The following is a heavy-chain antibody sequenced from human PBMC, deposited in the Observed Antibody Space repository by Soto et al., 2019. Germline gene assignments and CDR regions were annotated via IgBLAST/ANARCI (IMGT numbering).Heavy chain of an antibody. CDR2: ISGSGGST. CDR3: ARAPAMVYFDY. V-gene: IGHV3-23*01. D-gene: IGHD5-18*01. CDR1: GFTFSSYA. J-gene: IGHJ4*02. Sequence: PVGSLRLSCAASGFTFSSYAMSWVRQAPGKGLEWVSAISGSGGSTYYADSVKGRFTISRDNSKNTLYLQMNSLRAEDTAVYYYARAPAMVYFDYWGQGTLVTVSS.